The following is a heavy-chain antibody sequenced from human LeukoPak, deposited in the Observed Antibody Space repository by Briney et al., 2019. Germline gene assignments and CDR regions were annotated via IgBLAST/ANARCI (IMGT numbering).Heavy chain of an antibody. J-gene: IGHJ3*02. CDR3: ARAPGYYGSGTRGAFDI. CDR1: GDAISSFY. D-gene: IGHD3-10*01. V-gene: IGHV4-4*07. Sequence: SETLSLTCTVSGDAISSFYWTCIRQPAGNGLEWSGRIYTSGSTNYNPSLQSRVTMSVDPSKNQFSLRLSSVTSADTAVYYCARAPGYYGSGTRGAFDIWGQGPMVTVSS. CDR2: IYTSGST.